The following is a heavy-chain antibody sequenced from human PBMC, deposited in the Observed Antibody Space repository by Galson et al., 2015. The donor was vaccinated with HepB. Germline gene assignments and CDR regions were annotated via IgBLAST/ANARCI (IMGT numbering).Heavy chain of an antibody. J-gene: IGHJ4*02. Sequence: ETLSLTCTVSGDSISSSIYYWGWIRQPPGKGLEWIGSIYYSGGTYYNPSLKSRVTISGDTSKNHFSLRLSSVTAADTAVYYCARHSSDYYFDFWGQGALVTVSS. D-gene: IGHD6-19*01. CDR3: ARHSSDYYFDF. CDR2: IYYSGGT. CDR1: GDSISSSIYY. V-gene: IGHV4-39*01.